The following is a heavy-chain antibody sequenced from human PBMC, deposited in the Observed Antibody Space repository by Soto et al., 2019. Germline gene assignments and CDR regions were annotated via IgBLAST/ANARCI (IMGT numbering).Heavy chain of an antibody. J-gene: IGHJ4*02. CDR2: ISSSRSTI. Sequence: EVQLVESGGGLVQPGGSLRLSCAASGFTFSSYSMNWVRQAPGKGLEWVSYISSSRSTIYYADYVQGRFTISIDNAKNSLYLQMNSLRAEDTAVYYCAGLGYSGYEHFDYWGQGTLVTVSS. CDR1: GFTFSSYS. D-gene: IGHD5-12*01. V-gene: IGHV3-48*01. CDR3: AGLGYSGYEHFDY.